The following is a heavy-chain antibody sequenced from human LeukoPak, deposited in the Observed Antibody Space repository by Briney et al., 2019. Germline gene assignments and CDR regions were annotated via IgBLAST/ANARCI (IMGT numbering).Heavy chain of an antibody. CDR2: TYYRTKWYN. CDR3: ARGQGPGDWFDP. D-gene: IGHD3-10*01. V-gene: IGHV6-1*01. J-gene: IGHJ5*02. CDR1: GDSVSTNSAA. Sequence: SQTLSLTCALSGDSVSTNSAAWNWIRQSPSRGLEWLGRTYYRTKWYNDYAVSVRSRITINPDTSKNQFSLQLNSGTPEDTAIYYCARGQGPGDWFDPWGQGNLVTVSS.